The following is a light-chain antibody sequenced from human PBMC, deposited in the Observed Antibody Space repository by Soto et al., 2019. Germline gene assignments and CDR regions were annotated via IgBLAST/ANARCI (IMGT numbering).Light chain of an antibody. CDR2: QAS. Sequence: DIQMTQSHSILSASVGYRVAITCRASQSISAWVAWYQQKAGKAPKLLIYQASLLESGVPSRFSGSGSGTEFTLTISSLQPDDLATYYCQQYNSSPWTFGQGTKVDIK. CDR1: QSISAW. J-gene: IGKJ1*01. V-gene: IGKV1-5*03. CDR3: QQYNSSPWT.